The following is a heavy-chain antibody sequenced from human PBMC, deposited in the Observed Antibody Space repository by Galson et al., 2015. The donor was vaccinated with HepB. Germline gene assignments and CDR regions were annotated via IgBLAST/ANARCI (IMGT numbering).Heavy chain of an antibody. CDR3: ARITVVAGAFDY. J-gene: IGHJ4*02. D-gene: IGHD2-15*01. Sequence: PALVKPTQTLTLTCTFSGFSLSTSGMCVSWIRQPPGKALEWLARLDWDDDKYYSTSLKTRLTISKDTSKNQVDLTMTNMDPVDTATYYCARITVVAGAFDYWGQGTLVTVSS. CDR1: GFSLSTSGMC. CDR2: LDWDDDK. V-gene: IGHV2-70*11.